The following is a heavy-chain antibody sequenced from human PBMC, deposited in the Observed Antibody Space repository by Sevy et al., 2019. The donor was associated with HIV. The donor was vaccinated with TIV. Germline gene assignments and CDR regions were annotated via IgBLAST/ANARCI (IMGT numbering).Heavy chain of an antibody. CDR3: TRNGGAFDNGFDP. Sequence: GGSLRLSCTASGFTFSSYDMNWVRQAPGKGLEWVSKISSSGSSIDYADSVKGRFTISRDKAKNSLNLQMNSLRAEDTAVYYCTRNGGAFDNGFDPWGQGTLVTVSS. V-gene: IGHV3-48*03. J-gene: IGHJ5*02. CDR1: GFTFSSYD. CDR2: ISSSGSSI. D-gene: IGHD2-8*01.